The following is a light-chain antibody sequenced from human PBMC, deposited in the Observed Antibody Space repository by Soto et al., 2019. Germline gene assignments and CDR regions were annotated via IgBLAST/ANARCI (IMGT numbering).Light chain of an antibody. J-gene: IGLJ1*01. CDR3: SSYTRSNTYV. CDR2: EVA. Sequence: QSVLTQPASVSGSPGQSITISCTGTSSDIGGYNFVSWYQQHPGKAPKLMIYEVANRPSGVSNRFSGSKSGNTASLTISGLQAEDEADYYCSSYTRSNTYVFGTGTKVTLL. V-gene: IGLV2-14*01. CDR1: SSDIGGYNF.